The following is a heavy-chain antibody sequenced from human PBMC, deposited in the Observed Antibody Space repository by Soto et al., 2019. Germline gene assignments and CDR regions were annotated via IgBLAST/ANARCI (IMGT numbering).Heavy chain of an antibody. Sequence: QVQLVQSGAEVKKPGSSVKVSCKASGYTFTSYDINWVRQATGQGLEWMGWMNPNSGNTGYAQKFQGRVTMTRNTSISTAYMELSSLRSEDTAVYYCARGHCTHGVCYGYYYGMDVWGQGTTVTVSS. V-gene: IGHV1-8*01. CDR1: GYTFTSYD. CDR2: MNPNSGNT. CDR3: ARGHCTHGVCYGYYYGMDV. D-gene: IGHD2-8*01. J-gene: IGHJ6*02.